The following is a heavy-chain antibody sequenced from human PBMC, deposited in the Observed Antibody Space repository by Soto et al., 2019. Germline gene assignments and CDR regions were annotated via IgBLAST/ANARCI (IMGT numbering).Heavy chain of an antibody. D-gene: IGHD3-10*01. V-gene: IGHV1-2*04. CDR1: GYTFTGYY. CDR2: INPNSGGT. CDR3: AIPAHESGDFNH. J-gene: IGHJ4*02. Sequence: GASVKVSCKASGYTFTGYYMHWVRQAPGQGLEWMGWINPNSGGTNYAQKFQGWVTMTRDTSISTAYMELSRLRSDDTAVYYCAIPAHESGDFNHWCPGILVTVSS.